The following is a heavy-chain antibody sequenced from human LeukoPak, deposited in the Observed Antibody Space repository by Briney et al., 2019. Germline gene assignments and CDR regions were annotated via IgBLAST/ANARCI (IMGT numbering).Heavy chain of an antibody. J-gene: IGHJ3*02. CDR2: IIPIFGTA. CDR1: GGTFSSYA. V-gene: IGHV1-69*01. Sequence: SVKVSCKASGGTFSSYAISWVRQAPGQGLECMGGIIPIFGTANYAQKFQGRVTITADESTSTAYMELSSLRSEDTAVYYCASVSGYSYGFLVGAFDIWGQGTMVTVSS. CDR3: ASVSGYSYGFLVGAFDI. D-gene: IGHD5-18*01.